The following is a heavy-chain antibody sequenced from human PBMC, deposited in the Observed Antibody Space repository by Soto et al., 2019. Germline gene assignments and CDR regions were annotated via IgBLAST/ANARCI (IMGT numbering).Heavy chain of an antibody. J-gene: IGHJ4*02. CDR3: ARVWGVAAPFDY. CDR2: IYTSGST. D-gene: IGHD2-15*01. Sequence: SAALSLTGTVSGGYVSSYYWSWIRQPAGKGLEWIGRIYTSGSTNYNPSLKSRVTMTTDTSTSTAYMELRSLRSDDTAVYYCARVWGVAAPFDYWGQGTLVTVSS. CDR1: GGYVSSYY. V-gene: IGHV4-4*07.